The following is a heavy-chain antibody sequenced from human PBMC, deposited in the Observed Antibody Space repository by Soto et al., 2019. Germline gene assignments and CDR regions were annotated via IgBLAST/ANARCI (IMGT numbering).Heavy chain of an antibody. D-gene: IGHD3-16*01. CDR3: ARDTNSLDP. CDR1: TYSINSGFF. J-gene: IGHJ5*02. CDR2: ILHTGDT. V-gene: IGHV4-38-2*02. Sequence: SETLSLTCSVSTYSINSGFFWGWIRQPPGKGLEWIGSILHTGDTYYNPSLKSRITMSVDTSRNQFSLKLKSLTAADTAVYYCARDTNSLDPWGQGTLVTVSS.